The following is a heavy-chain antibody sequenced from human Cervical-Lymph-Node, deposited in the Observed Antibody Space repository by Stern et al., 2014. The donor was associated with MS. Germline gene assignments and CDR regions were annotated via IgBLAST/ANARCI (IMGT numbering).Heavy chain of an antibody. CDR1: RFNLTDAW. Sequence: EVQLVESGGGLVKPGGSLRLSCTSSRFNLTDAWMSWVRQAPGKGLEWVGRIKSNVDGGAADFAAPVRGRFTFSRDESKNTLSLQMNSLKIEDTAIYYCTVTAGFHAYWGQGNLVTVSS. J-gene: IGHJ4*02. V-gene: IGHV3-15*01. D-gene: IGHD3-16*01. CDR3: TVTAGFHAY. CDR2: IKSNVDGGAA.